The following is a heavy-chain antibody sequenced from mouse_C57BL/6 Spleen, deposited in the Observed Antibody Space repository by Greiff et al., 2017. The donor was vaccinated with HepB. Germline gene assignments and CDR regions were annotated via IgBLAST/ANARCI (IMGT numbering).Heavy chain of an antibody. Sequence: EVKLMESGGGLVQPGESLKLSCESNEYEFPSHDMPWVRKTPEKRLELVAAINSDGGSTYYPDTMERRFIISRDNTKKTLYLQMSSLRSEDTALYYCASSNYEYFDVWGTGTTVTVSS. V-gene: IGHV5-2*01. J-gene: IGHJ1*03. CDR2: INSDGGST. CDR3: ASSNYEYFDV. CDR1: EYEFPSHD. D-gene: IGHD2-5*01.